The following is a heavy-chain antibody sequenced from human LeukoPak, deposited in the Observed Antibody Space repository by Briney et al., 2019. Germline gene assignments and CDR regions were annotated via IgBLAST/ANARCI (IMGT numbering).Heavy chain of an antibody. V-gene: IGHV4-34*01. D-gene: IGHD3-22*01. CDR3: ARGDYYDSSGYYKSFDY. CDR1: GFSFRTYF. J-gene: IGHJ4*02. CDR2: INHSGST. Sequence: PGGSLRLSCAAAGFSFRTYFMMWVRQAPGKGLEWIGEINHSGSTNYNPSLKSRVTISVDTSKNQFSLKLSSVTAADTAVYYRARGDYYDSSGYYKSFDYWGQGTLVTVSS.